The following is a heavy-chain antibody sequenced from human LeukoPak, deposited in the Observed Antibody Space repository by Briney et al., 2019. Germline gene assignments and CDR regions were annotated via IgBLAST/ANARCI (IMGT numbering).Heavy chain of an antibody. CDR1: GFSFSTYS. V-gene: IGHV3-7*01. Sequence: GGSLRLSCVASGFSFSTYSFYWVRQAPGKGLEVANINQDGGEKCYVDSVKGRFIISRDNAKNSLYLQMNSLRAEDTAVYYCARDVPRSGWALDSWGQGTLVTVSS. D-gene: IGHD6-19*01. CDR2: INQDGGEK. J-gene: IGHJ4*02. CDR3: ARDVPRSGWALDS.